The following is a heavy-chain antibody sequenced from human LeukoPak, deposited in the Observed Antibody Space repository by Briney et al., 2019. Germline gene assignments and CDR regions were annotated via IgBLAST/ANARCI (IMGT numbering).Heavy chain of an antibody. Sequence: SETLSLTCTVSGGSISSYYWTWIRQPPGKGLEWIGYIYYSGSSNYNPSLKSRVTISVDTSKNQFSLKLSSVTAADTAVYYCARGLKDTYYYYGMDVWGQGTTVTVSS. CDR2: IYYSGSS. D-gene: IGHD2-15*01. V-gene: IGHV4-59*12. CDR3: ARGLKDTYYYYGMDV. J-gene: IGHJ6*02. CDR1: GGSISSYY.